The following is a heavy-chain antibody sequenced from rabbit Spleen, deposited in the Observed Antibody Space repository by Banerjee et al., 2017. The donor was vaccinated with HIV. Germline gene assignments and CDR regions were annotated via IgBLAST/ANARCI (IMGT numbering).Heavy chain of an antibody. CDR1: GFTISIRDY. J-gene: IGHJ4*01. CDR2: TYTGSGST. Sequence: QEQLEESGGGLVQPEGSVTLTCTASGFTISIRDYMCWVRQAPGKGLEWIGCTYTGSGSTHYASWAKRRFTISKTSSTTVTLRMTSLTAADRAAYFCARDLVGVIGWNFYLWGPGTLVTVS. V-gene: IGHV1S45*01. D-gene: IGHD1-1*01. CDR3: ARDLVGVIGWNFYL.